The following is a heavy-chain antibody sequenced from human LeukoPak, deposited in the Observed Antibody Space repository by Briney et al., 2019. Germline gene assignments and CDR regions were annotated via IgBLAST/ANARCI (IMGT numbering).Heavy chain of an antibody. Sequence: GGPLRLSCAASGFTFSTDHMNWIREAPGEGREGLTYISRSGYSIYYADSGKVRFTISRDNANKSLYMQLTGRRGEGTAVYCGGREGSSYAPRQPLYFDSWGQGTLVTVSS. D-gene: IGHD2-2*01. J-gene: IGHJ4*02. V-gene: IGHV3-48*03. CDR2: ISRSGYSI. CDR1: GFTFSTDH. CDR3: GREGSSYAPRQPLYFDS.